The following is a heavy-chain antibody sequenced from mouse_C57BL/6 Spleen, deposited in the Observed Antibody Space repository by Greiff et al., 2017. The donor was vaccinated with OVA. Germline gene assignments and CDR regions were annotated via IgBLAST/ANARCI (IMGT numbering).Heavy chain of an antibody. D-gene: IGHD1-1*02. Sequence: VQLQQSGAELVKPGASVKISCKASGYAFTGYWMNWVKQRPGKGLEWIGQIYPGDGDTNYNGKFKGKATLTADKSSSTAYMRLRSLTDEDAAVYLCAGGGMVPFAYWGQGTLVTVSA. CDR2: IYPGDGDT. CDR1: GYAFTGYW. V-gene: IGHV1-80*01. CDR3: AGGGMVPFAY. J-gene: IGHJ3*01.